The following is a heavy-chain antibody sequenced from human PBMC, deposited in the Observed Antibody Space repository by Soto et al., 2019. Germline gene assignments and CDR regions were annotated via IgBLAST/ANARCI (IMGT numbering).Heavy chain of an antibody. D-gene: IGHD7-27*01. CDR2: IYKSATT. CDR1: GDSISNLDYF. J-gene: IGHJ5*01. V-gene: IGHV4-30-4*01. Sequence: TSETLSLTCSVSGDSISNLDYFWAWIRQPPGQALEYIGYIYKSATTYYNPSFESRVAISVDTSKSQFSLNVTSVTAADTAVYFCARGRYCLTGRCFPNWFDSWGQGALVTVSS. CDR3: ARGRYCLTGRCFPNWFDS.